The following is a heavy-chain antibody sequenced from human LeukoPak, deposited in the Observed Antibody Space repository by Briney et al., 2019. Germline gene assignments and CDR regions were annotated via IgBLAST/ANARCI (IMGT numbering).Heavy chain of an antibody. Sequence: PSETLSLTCAVYGGSFSGYYWSWIRQPPGKGLEWIGEINHSGSTNYNPSLKSRVTISVDTSKNQFSLKLSSVTAADTAAYYCASQPLGDNWFDPWGQGTLVTVSS. CDR3: ASQPLGDNWFDP. CDR2: INHSGST. V-gene: IGHV4-34*01. CDR1: GGSFSGYY. J-gene: IGHJ5*02.